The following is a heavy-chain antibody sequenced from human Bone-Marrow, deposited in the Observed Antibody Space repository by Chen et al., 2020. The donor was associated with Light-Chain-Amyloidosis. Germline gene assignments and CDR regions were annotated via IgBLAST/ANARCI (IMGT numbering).Heavy chain of an antibody. Sequence: EVQLVESGGGLVKPGGSLRLSCAASGFTFSNYDMNCVRQAPGKGLEWISAVTNSSSNIYYADSVRGRFTISRDNAKNSLYLQMNSLRAEDTAMYYCASSAPDPSSWGQGTLVTVSS. CDR1: GFTFSNYD. V-gene: IGHV3-21*01. CDR3: ASSAPDPSS. CDR2: VTNSSSNI. J-gene: IGHJ5*02.